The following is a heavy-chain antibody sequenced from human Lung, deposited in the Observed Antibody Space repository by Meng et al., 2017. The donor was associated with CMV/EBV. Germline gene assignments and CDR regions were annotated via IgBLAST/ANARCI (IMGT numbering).Heavy chain of an antibody. CDR2: ISGSGLST. D-gene: IGHD3-10*01. J-gene: IGHJ4*02. V-gene: IGHV3-23*01. Sequence: GGSLRLSCAASGFTFSNYAISWVRQAPGKGLEWVSTISGSGLSTYSAVSVKGRFTISRDNSKHVLDLQMFNLRGADTAVYYCANSPGLYGSFFDYWGQGTLVTVSS. CDR3: ANSPGLYGSFFDY. CDR1: GFTFSNYA.